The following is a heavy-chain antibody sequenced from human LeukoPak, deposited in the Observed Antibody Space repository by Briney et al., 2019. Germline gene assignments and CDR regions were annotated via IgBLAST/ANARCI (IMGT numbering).Heavy chain of an antibody. J-gene: IGHJ6*03. CDR1: GYTFTSYA. CDR3: ARGYYYYYYMDV. CDR2: INPNSGNT. Sequence: ASVKVSCKASGYTFTSYAISWVRQAPGQGLEWMGWINPNSGNTGYAQKFQGRLTITRDTSIDTVYMELSSLRSGDTAVYFCARGYYYYYYMDVWGKGTTVTVSS. V-gene: IGHV1-8*03.